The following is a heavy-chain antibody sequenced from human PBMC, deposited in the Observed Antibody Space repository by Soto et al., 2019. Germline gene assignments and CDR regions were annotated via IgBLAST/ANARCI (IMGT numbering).Heavy chain of an antibody. D-gene: IGHD3-22*01. CDR2: ISSSSSYI. J-gene: IGHJ3*02. Sequence: WGSLRLSCAASGFTFSSYSMNWVRQAPGKGLEWVSSISSSSSYIYYADSVKGRFTISRDNAKNSLYLQMNSLRAEDTAVYYCAREGITMIVVVDAFDIWGQGTMVTVSS. CDR3: AREGITMIVVVDAFDI. CDR1: GFTFSSYS. V-gene: IGHV3-21*01.